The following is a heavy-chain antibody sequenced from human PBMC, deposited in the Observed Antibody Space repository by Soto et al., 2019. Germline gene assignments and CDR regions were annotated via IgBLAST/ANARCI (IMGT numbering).Heavy chain of an antibody. CDR1: GYSFTSYW. D-gene: IGHD2-2*02. CDR3: ARQGYWSSTACYTVDY. V-gene: IGHV5-51*01. J-gene: IGHJ4*02. CDR2: IYPGDSNT. Sequence: EVQLVQSGAEVKKPGESLRISCKGSGYSFTSYWIGWVRQMPGKGLEWMGIIYPGDSNTRYSPSFQGQVTISADKSISTAYLQWSSLKASDTAMYYCARQGYWSSTACYTVDYWGQGTLVTVSS.